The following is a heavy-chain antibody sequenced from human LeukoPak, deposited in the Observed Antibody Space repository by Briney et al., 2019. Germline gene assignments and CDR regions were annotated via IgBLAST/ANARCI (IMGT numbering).Heavy chain of an antibody. Sequence: GESLKISCKGSGYSFTSYWIGWVRQMPGKGLEWMGMIYPGDSDTRYSPSFQGQVTISADKSISTAYLQWSSLKASDTAMYYCARRGGYCSSTSCSRLNWFDPWGQGTLVTVSS. CDR2: IYPGDSDT. J-gene: IGHJ5*02. CDR3: ARRGGYCSSTSCSRLNWFDP. V-gene: IGHV5-51*01. CDR1: GYSFTSYW. D-gene: IGHD2-2*01.